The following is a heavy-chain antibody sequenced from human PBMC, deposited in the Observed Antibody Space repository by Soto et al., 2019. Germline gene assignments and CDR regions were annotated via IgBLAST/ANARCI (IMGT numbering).Heavy chain of an antibody. D-gene: IGHD2-2*01. CDR3: ARDLVIITSWANTPDV. Sequence: QVQLVESGGGVVQPGGSLRLSCVGSGFTFSSYAMHWVRRAPGRGLEWVAVIWYDGSSTFYVDSVRGRFTISRDNSKNTLYLQMDSLGADDTALYYCARDLVIITSWANTPDVWAQGTLVTVSS. CDR1: GFTFSSYA. CDR2: IWYDGSST. V-gene: IGHV3-33*01. J-gene: IGHJ4*02.